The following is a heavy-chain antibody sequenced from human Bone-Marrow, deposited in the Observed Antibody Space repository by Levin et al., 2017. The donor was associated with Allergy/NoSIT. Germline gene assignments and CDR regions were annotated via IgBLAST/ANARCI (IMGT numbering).Heavy chain of an antibody. V-gene: IGHV1-2*02. D-gene: IGHD1-26*01. CDR3: ARRTWDL. Sequence: GGSLRLSCKASGYSFTDFYIHWVRQAPGQGLEWMGWINPKSGGRKFAQKFQGRVTLTSDTSITTAYMELSGLGSDDTAKYFCARRTWDLWGQGTLVSVSS. J-gene: IGHJ4*02. CDR1: GYSFTDFY. CDR2: INPKSGGR.